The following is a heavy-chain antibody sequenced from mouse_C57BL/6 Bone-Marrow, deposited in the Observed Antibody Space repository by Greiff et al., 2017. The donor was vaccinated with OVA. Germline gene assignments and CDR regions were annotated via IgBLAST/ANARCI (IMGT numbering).Heavy chain of an antibody. CDR3: ARRGNRYYYAMDY. D-gene: IGHD2-1*01. CDR2: FHPYNDDT. V-gene: IGHV1-47*01. J-gene: IGHJ4*01. Sequence: QVQLKESGAELVKPGASVKMSCKASGYTFTTYPIEWMKQNHGKSLEWIGNFHPYNDDTKYNEKFKGKATLTVEKSSSTVYLVLSRLTSDDSAVYYCARRGNRYYYAMDYWGQGTSVTVSS. CDR1: GYTFTTYP.